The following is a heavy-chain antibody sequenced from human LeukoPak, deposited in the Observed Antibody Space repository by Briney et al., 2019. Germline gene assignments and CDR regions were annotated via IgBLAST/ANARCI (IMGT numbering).Heavy chain of an antibody. CDR3: ARHYSSRFDP. V-gene: IGHV5-51*01. CDR2: IYPGDSET. D-gene: IGHD3-22*01. Sequence: GESLKISCKGSGYSFTSYWIGWVRQMPGKRLEWMGIIYPGDSETRYSPSFQGQVSISADKSISTAYLQWSSLKASDNAIYYCARHYSSRFDPWGQGTLVTVSS. J-gene: IGHJ5*02. CDR1: GYSFTSYW.